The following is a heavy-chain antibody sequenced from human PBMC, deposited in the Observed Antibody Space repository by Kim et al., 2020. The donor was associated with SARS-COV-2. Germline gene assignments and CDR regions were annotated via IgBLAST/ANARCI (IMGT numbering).Heavy chain of an antibody. CDR1: GYTFTSYA. J-gene: IGHJ3*02. V-gene: IGHV7-4-1*02. CDR2: INTNTGNP. CDR3: ARDWVFMDSRPGGIGYCSGGSCYPTARNAFDI. Sequence: ASVKVSCKASGYTFTSYAMNWVRQAPGQGLEWMGWINTNTGNPTYAQGFTGRFVFSLDTSVSTAYLQISSLKAEDTAVYYCARDWVFMDSRPGGIGYCSGGSCYPTARNAFDIWGQGTMVTVSS. D-gene: IGHD2-15*01.